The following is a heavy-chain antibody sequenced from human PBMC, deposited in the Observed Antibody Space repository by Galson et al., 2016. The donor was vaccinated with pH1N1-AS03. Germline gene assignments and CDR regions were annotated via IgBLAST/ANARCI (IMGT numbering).Heavy chain of an antibody. CDR1: GFTFNRYS. V-gene: IGHV3-21*01. CDR3: ARDRYGGNFGMDV. Sequence: LRLSCAGSGFTFNRYSLNWVRQAPGKGLEWVSSITSSSSSIYYADSVKGRFTISRDNAKNSLYLQMNSLRAEDTAVYFCARDRYGGNFGMDVWGQGTTATVSS. J-gene: IGHJ6*02. D-gene: IGHD1-14*01. CDR2: ITSSSSSI.